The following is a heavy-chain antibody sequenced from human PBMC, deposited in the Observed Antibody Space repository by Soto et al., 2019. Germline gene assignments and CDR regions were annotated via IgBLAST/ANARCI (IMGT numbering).Heavy chain of an antibody. Sequence: ASVKVSCKASGYTFTSYYMHWVRQAPGQGLEWMGIINPSGGSTSYAQKLQGRVTMTTDTSTSTAYMELRSLRSEDTAVYYCARPKAARLGDFDYWGQGTLVTVSS. V-gene: IGHV1-46*01. D-gene: IGHD6-6*01. CDR2: INPSGGST. CDR1: GYTFTSYY. J-gene: IGHJ4*02. CDR3: ARPKAARLGDFDY.